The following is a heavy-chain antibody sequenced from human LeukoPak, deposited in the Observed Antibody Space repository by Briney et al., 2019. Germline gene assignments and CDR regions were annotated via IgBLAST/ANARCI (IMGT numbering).Heavy chain of an antibody. CDR3: ARGGYYDSSGLPAGY. CDR2: ISYDGSNK. Sequence: GGSLRLSCAASGFTFSSYAMHWVRQAPGKGLERVAVISYDGSNKYYADSVKGRFTISRDNSKNTLYLQMNSLRAEDTAVYYCARGGYYDSSGLPAGYWGQGTLVTVSS. CDR1: GFTFSSYA. D-gene: IGHD3-22*01. J-gene: IGHJ4*02. V-gene: IGHV3-30-3*01.